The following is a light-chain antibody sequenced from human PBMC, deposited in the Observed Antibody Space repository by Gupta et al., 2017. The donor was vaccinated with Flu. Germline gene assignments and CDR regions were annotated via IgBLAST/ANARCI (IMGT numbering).Light chain of an antibody. J-gene: IGLJ3*02. CDR1: SCSVSVIYY. Sequence: QTVVTQEPSFSVSPGGTVTLTCGLSSCSVSVIYYTSGYQQTPGQAPRKLIYTSDSCPSGVPDRFSGAILGNEAALTITGAQADDESDYYCLLDMGSGMGVFGGGTKLTVL. V-gene: IGLV8-61*01. CDR3: LLDMGSGMGV. CDR2: TSD.